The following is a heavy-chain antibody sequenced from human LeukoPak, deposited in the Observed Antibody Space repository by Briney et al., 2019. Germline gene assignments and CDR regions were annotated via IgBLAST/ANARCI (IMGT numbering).Heavy chain of an antibody. Sequence: SETLSLTCTVSGGSISSYYWSWIRQPPGKGLEWIGYIYYSGSTNYNPSLKSRVTISVDTSKNQFSLKLSSVTAADTAVYYYARRDSSSRNWFDPWGQGTLVTVSS. J-gene: IGHJ5*02. CDR1: GGSISSYY. CDR2: IYYSGST. D-gene: IGHD6-13*01. V-gene: IGHV4-59*08. CDR3: ARRDSSSRNWFDP.